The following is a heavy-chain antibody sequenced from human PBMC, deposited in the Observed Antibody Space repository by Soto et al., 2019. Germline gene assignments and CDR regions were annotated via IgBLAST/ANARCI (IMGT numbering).Heavy chain of an antibody. J-gene: IGHJ5*02. D-gene: IGHD2-2*01. CDR2: ISGSGGST. V-gene: IGHV3-23*01. CDR1: GGSLSGYY. CDR3: APSSTSSATTNWFDP. Sequence: VQLQQWGAGLLKPSETLSLTCAVYGGSLSGYYWSWIRQPPGKGLEWVSAISGSGGSTYYADSVKGRFTISRDNSKNTLYLQMNSLRAEDTAVYYCAPSSTSSATTNWFDPWGQGTLVTVSS.